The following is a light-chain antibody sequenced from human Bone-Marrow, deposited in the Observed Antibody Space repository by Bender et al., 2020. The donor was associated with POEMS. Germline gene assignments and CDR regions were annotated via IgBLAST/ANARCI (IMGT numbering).Light chain of an antibody. V-gene: IGLV6-57*01. CDR2: EDY. J-gene: IGLJ2*01. CDR1: SGSIASNF. CDR3: QSYDSSHHVI. Sequence: NFMLTQPHSVSESPGQTITISCTRSSGSIASNFVYWYQQRPGSSPSTVIYEDYQRPSGVPDRFSGSIDSSSSNSAFLTISGLRTEDEADYYCQSYDSSHHVIFGGGTKLTVL.